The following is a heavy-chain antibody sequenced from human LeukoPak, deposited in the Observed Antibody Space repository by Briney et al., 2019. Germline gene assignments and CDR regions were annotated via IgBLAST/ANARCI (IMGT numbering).Heavy chain of an antibody. D-gene: IGHD1-26*01. CDR2: ISSGGDYI. Sequence: PGGSLRLSCAASGFTFRRYSMNWVRQAPGKGLEWVSTISSGGDYIYYADSVRGRFTISRDNFRNSVFLEVNSLRAEDTAIYYCARDLSLAMPGGFDYWGQGILVTVSS. CDR3: ARDLSLAMPGGFDY. V-gene: IGHV3-21*01. CDR1: GFTFRRYS. J-gene: IGHJ4*02.